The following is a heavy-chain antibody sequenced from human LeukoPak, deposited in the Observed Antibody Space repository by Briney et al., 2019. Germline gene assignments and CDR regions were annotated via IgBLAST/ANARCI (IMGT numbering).Heavy chain of an antibody. CDR3: AILGPGYYDILTGYYSNDAFDI. V-gene: IGHV3-30*02. CDR2: IRYDGSNK. Sequence: PGGSLRLSCAASGFTFSSYGMHWVRQAPGKGLEWVAFIRYDGSNKYYADSVKGRFTIARDNSKNTLYLQMNSLRAEDTAVYYCAILGPGYYDILTGYYSNDAFDIWGQGTMVTVSS. J-gene: IGHJ3*02. CDR1: GFTFSSYG. D-gene: IGHD3-9*01.